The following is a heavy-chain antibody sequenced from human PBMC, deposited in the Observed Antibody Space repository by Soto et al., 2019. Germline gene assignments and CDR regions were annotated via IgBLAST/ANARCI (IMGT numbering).Heavy chain of an antibody. J-gene: IGHJ4*02. CDR2: ISAYNGNT. CDR1: GYTFTSYG. V-gene: IGHV1-18*01. CDR3: ARAGAYDFWSGYYTGFDY. D-gene: IGHD3-3*01. Sequence: ASVKVSCKASGYTFTSYGISWVRQAPGQGLEWMGWISAYNGNTNYAQKLQGRVTMTTDTSTSTAYMELRSLRPDDTAVYYCARAGAYDFWSGYYTGFDYWGQGTLVTVSS.